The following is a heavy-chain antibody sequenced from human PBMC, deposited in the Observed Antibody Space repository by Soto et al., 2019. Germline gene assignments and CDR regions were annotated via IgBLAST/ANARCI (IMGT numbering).Heavy chain of an antibody. CDR3: ARDLWFGELFCYYYGMDV. CDR1: GYTFTSYA. J-gene: IGHJ6*02. CDR2: INAGNGNT. D-gene: IGHD3-10*01. Sequence: ASVKVSCKASGYTFTSYAMHWVRQAPGQRLEWMGWINAGNGNTKYSQKFQGRDTITRDTSASTAYMELSSLISEDTAVYYCARDLWFGELFCYYYGMDVWGQGTTVTVSS. V-gene: IGHV1-3*01.